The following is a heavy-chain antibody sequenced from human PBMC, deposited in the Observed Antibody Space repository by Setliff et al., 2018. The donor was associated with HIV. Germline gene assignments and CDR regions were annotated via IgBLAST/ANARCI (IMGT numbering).Heavy chain of an antibody. CDR3: AKEGYCSGGSCYLYYYYYMDV. V-gene: IGHV3-33*06. CDR1: GFTFKTFA. CDR2: IWYDGSNK. D-gene: IGHD2-15*01. Sequence: GGSLRLSCVASGFTFKTFAMHWVRQAPGKGLEWVAVIWYDGSNKYYADSVKGRFTISRDNSKNTLYLQMNSLRAEDTAVYYCAKEGYCSGGSCYLYYYYYMDVWGKGTTVTVS. J-gene: IGHJ6*03.